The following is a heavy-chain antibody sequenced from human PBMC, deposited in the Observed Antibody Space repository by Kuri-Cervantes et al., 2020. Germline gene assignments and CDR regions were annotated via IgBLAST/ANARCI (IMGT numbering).Heavy chain of an antibody. J-gene: IGHJ6*02. CDR2: IWYDGSNK. V-gene: IGHV3-33*01. CDR1: GFTFSSYG. CDR3: ARDRAELRYFDWSRMDYYYYGMDV. Sequence: GGSLRLSCAASGFTFSSYGMHWVRQAPGKGLEWVAVIWYDGSNKYYADSVKGRFTISRDNSKNTLYLQMNSLRAEDTAVYYCARDRAELRYFDWSRMDYYYYGMDVWGQGTTVTVSS. D-gene: IGHD3-9*01.